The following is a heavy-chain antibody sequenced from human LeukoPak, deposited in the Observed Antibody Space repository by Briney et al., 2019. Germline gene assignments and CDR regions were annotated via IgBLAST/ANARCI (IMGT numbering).Heavy chain of an antibody. D-gene: IGHD2-2*01. V-gene: IGHV1-8*01. CDR1: GYTFSNFD. Sequence: GASVKVSCKASGYTFSNFDINWVRQATGQGPEWMGWMNPESGNTGYAQKFQGRVTMTRDSSKSTAYMELINLRFEDTAIYYCTRAIRHQLLSDYWGQGTLVTVSS. J-gene: IGHJ4*02. CDR3: TRAIRHQLLSDY. CDR2: MNPESGNT.